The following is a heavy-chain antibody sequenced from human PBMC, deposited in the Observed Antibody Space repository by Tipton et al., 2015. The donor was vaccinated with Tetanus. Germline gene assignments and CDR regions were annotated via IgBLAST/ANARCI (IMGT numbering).Heavy chain of an antibody. V-gene: IGHV1-46*04. CDR2: IYPSDGST. Sequence: QLVQSGAAVKKPGASVKVSCKTSGYTFTHYYLHWVRQAPGQGLEWMGMIYPSDGSTSYAQKLQGRVTMTRDTPTSTVYMELSSLRSEDTAVYYCARYREAFDFWGQGTMVTVSS. CDR1: GYTFTHYY. CDR3: ARYREAFDF. D-gene: IGHD1-26*01. J-gene: IGHJ3*01.